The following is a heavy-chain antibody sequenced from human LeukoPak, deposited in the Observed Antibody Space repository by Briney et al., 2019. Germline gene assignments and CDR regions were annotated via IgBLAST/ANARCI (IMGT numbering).Heavy chain of an antibody. CDR1: GGSISSGGYY. D-gene: IGHD3-9*01. Sequence: PSETLSLTCTVSGGSISSGGYYWSWIRQPPGKGLEWIGYIYHSGSTYYNPSLKSRVTISVDRSKNQFSLKLSSVTAADTAVYYCASLMGSNYYDILTGPTHNFDYWGQGTLVTVSS. V-gene: IGHV4-30-2*01. J-gene: IGHJ4*02. CDR3: ASLMGSNYYDILTGPTHNFDY. CDR2: IYHSGST.